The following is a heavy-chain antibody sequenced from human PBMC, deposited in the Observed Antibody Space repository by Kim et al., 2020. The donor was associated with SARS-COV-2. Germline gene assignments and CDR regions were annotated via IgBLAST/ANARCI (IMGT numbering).Heavy chain of an antibody. D-gene: IGHD6-13*01. CDR1: GGSISSGGYY. Sequence: TLSLTCTVSGGSISSGGYYWSWIRQHPGKGLEWIGYIYYSGSTYYNPSLKSRVTISVDTSKNQFSLKLSSVTAADTAVYYCARGAEISSSWYGGLYYNGMDVWGQGTTVTVSS. CDR2: IYYSGST. CDR3: ARGAEISSSWYGGLYYNGMDV. V-gene: IGHV4-31*03. J-gene: IGHJ6*02.